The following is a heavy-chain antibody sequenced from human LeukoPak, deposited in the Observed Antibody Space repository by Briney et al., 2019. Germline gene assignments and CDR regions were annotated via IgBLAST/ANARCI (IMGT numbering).Heavy chain of an antibody. CDR2: ISSGRPTI. V-gene: IGHV3-48*04. J-gene: IGHJ4*02. D-gene: IGHD6-6*01. CDR3: ARGGAARPDY. Sequence: PGGSLRPSCAASGFTFSSYGMNWVRQAPGTGLQWVSYISSGRPTINYADSVRGRFTVSRDNAKSSLYLQMNNLRVEDTAVYYCARGGAARPDYWGQGTLVTVSS. CDR1: GFTFSSYG.